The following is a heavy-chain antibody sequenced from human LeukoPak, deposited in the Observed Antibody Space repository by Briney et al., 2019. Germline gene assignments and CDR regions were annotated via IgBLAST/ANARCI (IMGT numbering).Heavy chain of an antibody. J-gene: IGHJ3*02. Sequence: PGGSLRLSCAASGFTFSSYGMHWVRQAPGKGLEWVAFIRYDGSNKYYADSVKGRFTISRDNSKNTLYLQMNSLRAEDSAVYYCAKELGYCTGARCRRGSFDIWGQGAMVTVSS. CDR1: GFTFSSYG. CDR2: IRYDGSNK. D-gene: IGHD2-8*02. CDR3: AKELGYCTGARCRRGSFDI. V-gene: IGHV3-30*02.